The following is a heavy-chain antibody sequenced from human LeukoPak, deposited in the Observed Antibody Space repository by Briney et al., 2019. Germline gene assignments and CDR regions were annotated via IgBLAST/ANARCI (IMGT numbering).Heavy chain of an antibody. V-gene: IGHV4-39*01. CDR3: ARRYSYSSLPDY. CDR1: GGSISSSSYY. Sequence: SETLSLTCTVSGGSISSSSYYWGWIRQPPGKGLEWIGSIYYSGSTYYNPSLKSRVTISVDTSKNLFSLKLSSVTAADTAVYYCARRYSYSSLPDYWGPGTLVTVSS. CDR2: IYYSGST. J-gene: IGHJ4*02. D-gene: IGHD6-19*01.